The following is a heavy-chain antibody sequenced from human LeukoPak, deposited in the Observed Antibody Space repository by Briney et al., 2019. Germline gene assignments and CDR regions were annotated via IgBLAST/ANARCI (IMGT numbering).Heavy chain of an antibody. CDR1: GFTFSSYA. CDR3: ARVNYYYYYGMDV. Sequence: GGSLRLSCAASGFTFSSYAMHWVRQAPGKGLEWVANIKQDGSEKYYVDSVEGRFTISRDNAKNSLYLQMNSLRVEDTALYYCARVNYYYYYGMDVWGQGTTVTVSS. CDR2: IKQDGSEK. J-gene: IGHJ6*02. V-gene: IGHV3-7*04.